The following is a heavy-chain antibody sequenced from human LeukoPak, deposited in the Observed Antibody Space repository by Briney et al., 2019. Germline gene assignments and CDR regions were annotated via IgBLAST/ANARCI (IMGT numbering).Heavy chain of an antibody. V-gene: IGHV3-23*01. D-gene: IGHD3-10*01. CDR2: ISGSGGSI. Sequence: GGSLRLSCAGSGFTFSTYGMTWVRQAPGKGLEWVSAISGSGGSIYYADSVKGRFTISRDNSKNTLFLQMNSLRAEDTAVYYCAKDRGWFGGSLANFDDWGQGTLVTVSS. J-gene: IGHJ4*02. CDR1: GFTFSTYG. CDR3: AKDRGWFGGSLANFDD.